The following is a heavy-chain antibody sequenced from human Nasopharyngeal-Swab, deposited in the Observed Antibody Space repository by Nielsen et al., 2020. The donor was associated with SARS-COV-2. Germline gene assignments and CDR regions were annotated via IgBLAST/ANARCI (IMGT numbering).Heavy chain of an antibody. Sequence: SCAASGFPFSNYTMTWVRQAPGKGLEWVSSITSIGGYIHYADSVKGHFTISRDDAKNSLYLQMNRLRVEDTAVYYCARDGGLTGFNFWGQGTLVTVSS. V-gene: IGHV3-21*01. CDR3: ARDGGLTGFNF. CDR2: ITSIGGYI. J-gene: IGHJ4*02. CDR1: GFPFSNYT. D-gene: IGHD3-9*01.